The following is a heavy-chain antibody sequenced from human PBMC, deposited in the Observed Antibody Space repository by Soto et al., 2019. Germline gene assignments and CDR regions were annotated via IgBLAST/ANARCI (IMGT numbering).Heavy chain of an antibody. J-gene: IGHJ6*02. CDR3: ARHSRGNYYGSGSYFYGMDV. D-gene: IGHD3-10*01. V-gene: IGHV5-51*01. Sequence: PGESLKISCKGSGYNFTSYWIGWVRQMPGKGLEWMGIIYPGDSDTRYSPSFQGQVTISADKSISTAYLQWSSLKASDTAMYYCARHSRGNYYGSGSYFYGMDVWGQGTTVTVSS. CDR1: GYNFTSYW. CDR2: IYPGDSDT.